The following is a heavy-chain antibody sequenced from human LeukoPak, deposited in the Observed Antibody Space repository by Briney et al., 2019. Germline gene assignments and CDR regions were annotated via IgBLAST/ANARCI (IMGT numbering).Heavy chain of an antibody. CDR2: ISYDGSNK. V-gene: IGHV3-30*18. Sequence: GRSLRLSCAASGFTFSSYGMHWVRQAPGKGLEWVAVISYDGSNKYYADSVKGRFTISRDNSKNTLYLQMNSLRAEDTAVYYCAKRTGTPYNWFAPWGQGTLVTVSS. J-gene: IGHJ5*02. CDR3: AKRTGTPYNWFAP. D-gene: IGHD1-7*01. CDR1: GFTFSSYG.